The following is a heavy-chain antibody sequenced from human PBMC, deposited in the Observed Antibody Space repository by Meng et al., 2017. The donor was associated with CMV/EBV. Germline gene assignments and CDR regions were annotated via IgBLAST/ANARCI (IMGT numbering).Heavy chain of an antibody. CDR2: IRSKANSYAT. J-gene: IGHJ4*02. CDR1: GFNFRGSA. Sequence: KLYWAASGFNFRGSAMQWVRQASGKGLEWVGRIRSKANSYATAYAASVKGRFTISRDDSKNTAYLQMNSLKTEDTAVYYCASSSGDYWGQGTLVTVSS. D-gene: IGHD6-6*01. CDR3: ASSSGDY. V-gene: IGHV3-73*01.